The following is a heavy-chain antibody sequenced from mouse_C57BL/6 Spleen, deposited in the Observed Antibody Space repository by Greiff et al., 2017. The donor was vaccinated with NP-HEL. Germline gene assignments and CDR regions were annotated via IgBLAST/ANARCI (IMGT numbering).Heavy chain of an antibody. J-gene: IGHJ1*03. V-gene: IGHV1-59*01. D-gene: IGHD3-1*01. CDR3: ATRGLRGGYWYFDV. CDR2: IDPSDSYT. Sequence: QVQLQQPGAELVRPGTSVKLSCKASGYTFTSYWMHWVKQRPGQGLEWIGVIDPSDSYTNYNQKFKGKATLTVDTSSSTAYMQLSSLTSEDSAVYYCATRGLRGGYWYFDVWGTGTTVTVSS. CDR1: GYTFTSYW.